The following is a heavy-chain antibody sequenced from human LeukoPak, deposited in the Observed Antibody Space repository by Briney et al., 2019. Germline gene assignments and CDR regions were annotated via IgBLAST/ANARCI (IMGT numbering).Heavy chain of an antibody. J-gene: IGHJ5*02. D-gene: IGHD2-15*01. CDR1: RYTFTRYY. Sequence: ASVKVSCKASRYTFTRYYMHSVRQAPEQGLEWMGIINPSGGSTTSAQKFQGRVTMTRETSTSTVYMEVSSLRSEDTAVYYCARGVGDIVVVVAATLSPIWFDPWGQGTLVTVSS. CDR3: ARGVGDIVVVVAATLSPIWFDP. V-gene: IGHV1-46*01. CDR2: INPSGGST.